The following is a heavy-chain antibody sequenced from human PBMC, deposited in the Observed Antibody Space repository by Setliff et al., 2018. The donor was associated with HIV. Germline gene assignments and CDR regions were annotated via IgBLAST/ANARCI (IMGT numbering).Heavy chain of an antibody. V-gene: IGHV1-18*01. J-gene: IGHJ5*02. CDR2: INIKNGNT. CDR3: ARAQFNTSPWVNS. Sequence: GASVKVSCKASGYIFSTSGISWVRQAPGQGLEWMGWINIKNGNTNYGQKLQGRVTITTDTSTSTAYMELRSLRSDDTAVYYCARAQFNTSPWVNSWGQGTLVTVSS. D-gene: IGHD2-2*02. CDR1: GYIFSTSG.